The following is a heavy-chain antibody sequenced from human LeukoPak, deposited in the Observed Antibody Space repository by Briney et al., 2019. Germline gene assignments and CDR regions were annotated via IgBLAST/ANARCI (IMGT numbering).Heavy chain of an antibody. CDR1: GYTFTSYG. J-gene: IGHJ5*02. V-gene: IGHV1-18*01. CDR3: ARESLGYCSSTSCHNWFDP. CDR2: ISAYNGNT. Sequence: ASVKVSCKASGYTFTSYGISWVRQAPGQGLEWMGWISAYNGNTNYAQKLQGRVTMTTDTSTSTAYMELRSLRSDDTAVYYCARESLGYCSSTSCHNWFDPWGQGTLVTVS. D-gene: IGHD2-2*01.